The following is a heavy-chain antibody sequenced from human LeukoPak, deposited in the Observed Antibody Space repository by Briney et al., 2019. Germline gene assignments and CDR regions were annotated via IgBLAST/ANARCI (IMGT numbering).Heavy chain of an antibody. D-gene: IGHD2-15*01. J-gene: IGHJ6*02. CDR3: ARLIVVGSTPDSYYYHGMDV. CDR2: IYPGDSDT. Sequence: PGESLKISCKGSGYSFTSYWIGWVRQMPGKGLEWMGIIYPGDSDTRYSPSFQGQVTISADKSITAAYLQWSSLKASDTAMYYCARLIVVGSTPDSYYYHGMDVWGQGTTVTVSS. CDR1: GYSFTSYW. V-gene: IGHV5-51*01.